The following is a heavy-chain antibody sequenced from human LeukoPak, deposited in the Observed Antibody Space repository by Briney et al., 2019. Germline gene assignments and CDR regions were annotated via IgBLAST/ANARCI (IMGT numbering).Heavy chain of an antibody. D-gene: IGHD5-18*01. CDR1: GFTFSTYS. Sequence: PGGSLRLSCAASGFTFSTYSLNWVRQAPGKGLEWVSYIGTTGSSMYYADSVKGRFTISRDNAKNSLSLQMNSLRAEDTAVYYCAREHSYIYGSQFFDLWGRRTLVIVSS. V-gene: IGHV3-48*01. J-gene: IGHJ2*01. CDR3: AREHSYIYGSQFFDL. CDR2: IGTTGSSM.